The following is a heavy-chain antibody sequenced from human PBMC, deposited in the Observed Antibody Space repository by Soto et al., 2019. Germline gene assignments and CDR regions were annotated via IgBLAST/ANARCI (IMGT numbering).Heavy chain of an antibody. J-gene: IGHJ4*02. CDR1: GGSISSSSYY. V-gene: IGHV4-39*01. CDR3: ARALTYYYDIDY. CDR2: IYYSGST. Sequence: SETLSLTCTVSGGSISSSSYYWGWIRQPPGKGLEWIGSIYYSGSTYYNPSLKSRVTISVDTSKNQFSLKLSSVTAEDTAVYYCARALTYYYDIDYWGQGTLVTVSS. D-gene: IGHD3-22*01.